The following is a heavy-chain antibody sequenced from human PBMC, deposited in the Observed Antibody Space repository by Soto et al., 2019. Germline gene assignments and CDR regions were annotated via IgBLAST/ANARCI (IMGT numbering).Heavy chain of an antibody. CDR2: ISGSGGST. V-gene: IGHV3-23*01. CDR3: AKDLRSGSSSWYLRVGWFDP. J-gene: IGHJ5*02. D-gene: IGHD6-13*01. CDR1: GFTFSSYA. Sequence: ESGGGLVQPGGSLRLSCAASGFTFSSYAMSWVRQAPGKGLEWVSAISGSGGSTYYADSVKGRFTISRDNSKNTLYLQMNSLRAEDTAVYYCAKDLRSGSSSWYLRVGWFDPWGQGTLVTVSS.